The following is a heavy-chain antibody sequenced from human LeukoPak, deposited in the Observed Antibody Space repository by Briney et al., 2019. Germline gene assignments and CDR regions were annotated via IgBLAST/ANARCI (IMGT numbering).Heavy chain of an antibody. D-gene: IGHD5-18*01. Sequence: GGSLRPSCAASGSTFSSYWMSWVRQAPGKGLEWVANIKKDGSEKYYVDSVKGRFTISRDNAKKSLYLQMNSLRAEDTAVYYCARHLSGVTGYTYGRGIDYWGQGTLVTVSS. J-gene: IGHJ4*02. CDR3: ARHLSGVTGYTYGRGIDY. CDR1: GSTFSSYW. V-gene: IGHV3-7*03. CDR2: IKKDGSEK.